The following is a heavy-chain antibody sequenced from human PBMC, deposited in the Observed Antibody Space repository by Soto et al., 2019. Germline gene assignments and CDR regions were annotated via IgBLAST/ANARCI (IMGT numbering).Heavy chain of an antibody. CDR1: GGSISSSSYY. D-gene: IGHD3-22*01. CDR3: ASTDYYDSSGRALDI. J-gene: IGHJ3*02. V-gene: IGHV4-39*01. Sequence: PSETLSLTCTVSGGSISSSSYYWGWIRQPPGKGLEWIGSIYYSGSTYYNPSLKSRVTISVDTSKNQFSLKLSSVTAADTAVYYCASTDYYDSSGRALDIWGQGTMVTVSS. CDR2: IYYSGST.